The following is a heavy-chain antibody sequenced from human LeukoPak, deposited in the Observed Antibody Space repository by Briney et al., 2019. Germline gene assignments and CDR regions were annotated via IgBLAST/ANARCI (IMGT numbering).Heavy chain of an antibody. CDR2: IYYSGST. CDR3: ARLSDGSSSSDRFVLGYYYYYMDV. D-gene: IGHD6-6*01. CDR1: GGSISSSSYY. V-gene: IGHV4-39*07. Sequence: PSETLSLTCTVSGGSISSSSYYWGWIRQPPGKGLEWIGSIYYSGSTYYNPSLKSRVTISVDTSKNQFSLKLSSVTAADTAVYYCARLSDGSSSSDRFVLGYYYYYMDVWGEGTTVTVSS. J-gene: IGHJ6*03.